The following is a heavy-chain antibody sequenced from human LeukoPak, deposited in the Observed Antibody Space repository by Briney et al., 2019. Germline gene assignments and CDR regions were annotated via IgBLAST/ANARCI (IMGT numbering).Heavy chain of an antibody. Sequence: GASVKVSCKASGGTFSSYTISWVRQAPGEGLAWMGGIIPIFGTTNYAQKLQGRVTITADDSTSTAYMELSSVRSEDTAVYYCARSVGYSGYGIDYWGQGTLVTVSS. CDR1: GGTFSSYT. V-gene: IGHV1-69*01. J-gene: IGHJ4*02. CDR3: ARSVGYSGYGIDY. D-gene: IGHD5-12*01. CDR2: IIPIFGTT.